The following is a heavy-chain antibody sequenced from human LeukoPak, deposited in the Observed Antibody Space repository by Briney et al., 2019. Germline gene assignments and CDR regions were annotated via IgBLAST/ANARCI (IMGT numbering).Heavy chain of an antibody. CDR3: ARDLTFDSGSGSPYFDY. V-gene: IGHV3-7*01. Sequence: GGSLRLSCAASGFTFSSYWMSWVRQAPGKGLEWVANIKQDGSEKYYVDSVKGRFTISRDNAKNSLYLQMNSLRAEDTAVYYCARDLTFDSGSGSPYFDYWGQGTLVTVSS. CDR1: GFTFSSYW. CDR2: IKQDGSEK. J-gene: IGHJ4*02. D-gene: IGHD3-10*01.